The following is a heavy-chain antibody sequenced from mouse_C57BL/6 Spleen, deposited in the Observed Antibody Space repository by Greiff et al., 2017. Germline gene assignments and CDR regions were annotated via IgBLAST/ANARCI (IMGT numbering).Heavy chain of an antibody. Sequence: EVQLHQSGPELVKPGASVKISCKASGYTFTDYYMNWVKQSHGKSLEWIGDINPNNGGTSYNQKFKGKATLTVDKSSSTAYMELRSLTSEDSAVYYCARTGLGPFDYWGQGTTLTVSS. V-gene: IGHV1-26*01. J-gene: IGHJ2*01. D-gene: IGHD4-1*01. CDR3: ARTGLGPFDY. CDR2: INPNNGGT. CDR1: GYTFTDYY.